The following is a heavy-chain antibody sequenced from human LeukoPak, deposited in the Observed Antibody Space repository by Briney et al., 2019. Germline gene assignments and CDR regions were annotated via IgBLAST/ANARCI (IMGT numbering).Heavy chain of an antibody. CDR3: ARLPTAPYDILTGYNYGMDV. CDR1: GVSINSGGYY. D-gene: IGHD3-9*01. CDR2: IYYSGST. Sequence: PSETLSLTCTVSGVSINSGGYYWTWIRQHPGKGLEWIGYIYYSGSTYYNPSLKSRVTISVDTSENQFSLKLSSVTAADTAVYYCARLPTAPYDILTGYNYGMDVWGQGTTVTVSS. V-gene: IGHV4-31*03. J-gene: IGHJ6*02.